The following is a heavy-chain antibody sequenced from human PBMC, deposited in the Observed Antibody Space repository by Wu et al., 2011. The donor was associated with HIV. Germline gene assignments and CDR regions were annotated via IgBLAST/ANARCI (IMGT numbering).Heavy chain of an antibody. J-gene: IGHJ4*02. CDR1: GYTFTGSY. D-gene: IGHD3-22*01. V-gene: IGHV1-2*02. CDR3: ARGGGGYYDH. CDR2: VIPNSGGA. Sequence: QVQLVQSGAEVKKPGASVKVSCKASGYTFTGSYIHWVRQAPGQGLEWMGWVIPNSGGANYAQKFQGRVTMTRATSINTAYMELDRLRSDDTAIYYCARGGGGYYDHWGQGTLVIVSS.